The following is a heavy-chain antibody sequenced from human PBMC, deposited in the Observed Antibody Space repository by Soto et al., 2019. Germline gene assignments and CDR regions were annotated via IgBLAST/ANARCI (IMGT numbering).Heavy chain of an antibody. J-gene: IGHJ4*02. V-gene: IGHV1-18*04. CDR3: ARTFYYGSGSYSGFDH. Sequence: QVQLVQSEAEVKKPGASVKVSCKASGYTFASYSFTWMRQAPGQGPEWMGWISPNDGNTNYAWKVQGRVTMTTDTSTSTAYMELRSLRSDDTAVYYCARTFYYGSGSYSGFDHGGQGTLVTVSS. CDR1: GYTFASYS. CDR2: ISPNDGNT. D-gene: IGHD3-10*01.